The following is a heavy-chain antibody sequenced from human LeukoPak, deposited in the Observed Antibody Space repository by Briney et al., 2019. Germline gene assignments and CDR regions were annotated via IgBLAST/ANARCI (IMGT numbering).Heavy chain of an antibody. CDR3: ARVFSKGIAVAGTQRGLGY. CDR2: INPNSGGT. D-gene: IGHD6-19*01. Sequence: ASVKVSCKASGYTFTGYYMHWVRQAPGQGLEWMGRINPNSGGTNYAQKFQGRVTMTRDTSISTVYMELSRLRSDDTAVYYCARVFSKGIAVAGTQRGLGYWGQGTLVTVSS. J-gene: IGHJ4*02. CDR1: GYTFTGYY. V-gene: IGHV1-2*06.